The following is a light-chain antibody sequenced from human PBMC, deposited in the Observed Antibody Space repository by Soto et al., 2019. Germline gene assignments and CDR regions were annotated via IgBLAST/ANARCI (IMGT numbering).Light chain of an antibody. V-gene: IGLV2-14*01. CDR3: SSYTSSVAHV. J-gene: IGLJ1*01. CDR1: RSDIGGYNS. CDR2: EVS. Sequence: QSALTQPASVSGSPGQSITISCTGTRSDIGGYNSVSWYQQHPGKAPKLMIYEVSNRPSGISNRFSGSKSGNTASLTISGLQAEDEADYYCSSYTSSVAHVFGTGTKVTVL.